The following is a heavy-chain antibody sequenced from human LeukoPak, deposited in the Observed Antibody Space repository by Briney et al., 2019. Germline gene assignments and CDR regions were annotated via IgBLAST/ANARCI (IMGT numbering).Heavy chain of an antibody. V-gene: IGHV1-2*02. CDR1: GYTFTGYY. CDR3: ARDRGYDFYGSGSYYNLRANWFDP. Sequence: ASVKVSCKASGYTFTGYYMHWVRQAPGQGLEWMGWINPNSGGTNYAQKFQGRVTMTRDTSISTAYMELSRLRSDDTAVYYCARDRGYDFYGSGSYYNLRANWFDPWGQGTLSPSPQ. D-gene: IGHD3-10*01. CDR2: INPNSGGT. J-gene: IGHJ5*02.